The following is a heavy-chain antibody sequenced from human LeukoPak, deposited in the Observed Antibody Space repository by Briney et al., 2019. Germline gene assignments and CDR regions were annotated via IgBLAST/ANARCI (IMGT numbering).Heavy chain of an antibody. Sequence: GGSLRLSCAASGFTFSSYGMHWVRQAPGKGLEWVAFIRYDGSNKYYADSVKGRFTISRDNSKNTLYLQMNSLRAEDTAVYYCARDPKLYYYGSGSYTTRKNWFDPWGQGTLVTVSS. J-gene: IGHJ5*02. D-gene: IGHD3-10*01. CDR1: GFTFSSYG. CDR3: ARDPKLYYYGSGSYTTRKNWFDP. V-gene: IGHV3-30*02. CDR2: IRYDGSNK.